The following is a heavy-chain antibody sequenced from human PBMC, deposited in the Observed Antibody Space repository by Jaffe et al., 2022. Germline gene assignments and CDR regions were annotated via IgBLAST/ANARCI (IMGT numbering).Heavy chain of an antibody. CDR1: GGSISSYY. V-gene: IGHV4-59*01. CDR3: ARNTRRAYSYGYDAFDI. D-gene: IGHD5-18*01. Sequence: QVQLQESGPGLVKPSETLSLTCTVSGGSISSYYWSWIRQPPGKGLEWIGYIYYSGSTNYNPSLKSRVTISVDTSKNQFSLKLSSVTAADTAVYYCARNTRRAYSYGYDAFDIWGQGTMVTVSS. J-gene: IGHJ3*02. CDR2: IYYSGST.